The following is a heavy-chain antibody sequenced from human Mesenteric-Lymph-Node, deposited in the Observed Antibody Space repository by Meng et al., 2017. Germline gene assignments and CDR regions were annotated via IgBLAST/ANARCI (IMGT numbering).Heavy chain of an antibody. CDR1: GFTFSDYY. CDR2: ISSSGSTI. Sequence: GESLKISCAASGFTFSDYYMSWIRQAPGKGLEWVSYISSSGSTIYYADSVKGRFTISRDNAKNSLYLQMNSLRVEDTAVYYCARVAKARVILTGYYKGYFDYWGQGTLVTVSS. V-gene: IGHV3-11*04. CDR3: ARVAKARVILTGYYKGYFDY. J-gene: IGHJ4*02. D-gene: IGHD3-9*01.